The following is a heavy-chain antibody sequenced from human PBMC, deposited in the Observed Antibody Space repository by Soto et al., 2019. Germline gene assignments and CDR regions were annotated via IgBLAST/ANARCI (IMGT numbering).Heavy chain of an antibody. CDR1: GGSISSYY. J-gene: IGHJ6*02. CDR3: ARDHYYYDSSGYYSYYYGMDV. V-gene: IGHV4-59*01. D-gene: IGHD3-22*01. Sequence: PSETLSLTCTVSGGSISSYYWSWFRHPPGKGLEWIGYIYYSGSTNYNPSLKSRVTISVDTSKNQFSLKLSSVTAADTAVYYCARDHYYYDSSGYYSYYYGMDVWGQGTTVTVSS. CDR2: IYYSGST.